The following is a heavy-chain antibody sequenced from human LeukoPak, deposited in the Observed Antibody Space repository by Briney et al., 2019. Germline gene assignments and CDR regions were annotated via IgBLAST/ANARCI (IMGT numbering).Heavy chain of an antibody. Sequence: GGSLRLSCAASGFTFSSYAMSWVRQAPGKGLEWVSAISGSGDSTYYGDSVKGRFTISRDNSKNTLFLQMNSLRTEDTAVYFCARWGNDYSQFDSWGQGTLDTVS. CDR1: GFTFSSYA. D-gene: IGHD4-11*01. CDR3: ARWGNDYSQFDS. V-gene: IGHV3-23*01. J-gene: IGHJ4*02. CDR2: ISGSGDST.